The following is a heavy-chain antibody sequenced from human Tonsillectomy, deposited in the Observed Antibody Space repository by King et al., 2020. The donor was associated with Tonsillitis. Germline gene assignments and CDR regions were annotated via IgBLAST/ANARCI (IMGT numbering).Heavy chain of an antibody. CDR1: VFTFSTYA. V-gene: IGHV3-23*04. D-gene: IGHD5-12*01. Sequence: VQLVESGGGLVQRGGSLRLSCAASVFTFSTYAMIWVCKALGKGLEWVSGISRSDGTTHYADSVKGRFTISRDNSKNKLYLQMNSLRAEDTAVYYCANPLLSSDINYYLDLWGRGTLVTVSS. J-gene: IGHJ2*01. CDR2: ISRSDGTT. CDR3: ANPLLSSDINYYLDL.